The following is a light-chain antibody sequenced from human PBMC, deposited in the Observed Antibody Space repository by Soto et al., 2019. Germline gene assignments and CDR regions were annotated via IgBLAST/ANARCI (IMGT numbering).Light chain of an antibody. Sequence: QSALTQPASVSGSPGQSITISCTGTSSDVGAYNYVSWYQQHPGKAPKLMIYDVNTRPSGVSYRFSGSKSGNTASLTISGLLAEDEADYYCSSYTTRDTLVFGGGTKLTVL. CDR1: SSDVGAYNY. V-gene: IGLV2-14*03. CDR2: DVN. CDR3: SSYTTRDTLV. J-gene: IGLJ2*01.